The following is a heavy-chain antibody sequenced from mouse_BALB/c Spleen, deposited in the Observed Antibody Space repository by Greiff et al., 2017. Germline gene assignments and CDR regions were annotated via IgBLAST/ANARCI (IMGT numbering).Heavy chain of an antibody. CDR2: IDPSDSYT. D-gene: IGHD2-4*01. CDR3: ARSYDYDGYYAMDY. Sequence: QVQLQQPGAELVKPGASVKLSCKASGYTFTSYWMHWVKQRPGQGLEWIGEIDPSDSYTNYNQKFKGKATLTVDKSSSTAYMQLSSLTSEDSAVDDGARSYDYDGYYAMDYWGQGTSVTVSS. J-gene: IGHJ4*01. V-gene: IGHV1-69*02. CDR1: GYTFTSYW.